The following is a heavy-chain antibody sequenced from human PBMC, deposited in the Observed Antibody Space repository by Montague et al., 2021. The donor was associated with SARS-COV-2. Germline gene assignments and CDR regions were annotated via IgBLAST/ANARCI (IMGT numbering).Heavy chain of an antibody. D-gene: IGHD2-21*02. Sequence: SETLSLTCVVYDGSFSDYYWNWIRQPPGKGLEWIGEINHSGSTNYNPSLKSRVTISVDTSKNQFSLRLSSVTAADTAVYYCARGSWHIVVVTAIRDGYYGMDVWGQGTTVTVSS. CDR3: ARGSWHIVVVTAIRDGYYGMDV. CDR1: DGSFSDYY. V-gene: IGHV4-34*01. J-gene: IGHJ6*02. CDR2: INHSGST.